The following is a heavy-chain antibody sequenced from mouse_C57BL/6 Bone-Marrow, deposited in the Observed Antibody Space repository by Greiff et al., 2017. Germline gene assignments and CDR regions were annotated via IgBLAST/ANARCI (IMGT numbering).Heavy chain of an antibody. D-gene: IGHD2-2*01. CDR2: IDPENGDT. CDR1: GFNIKDDY. CDR3: TTEVKDY. Sequence: VQLQQSGAELVRPGASVKLSCTASGFNIKDDYMHWVKQRPEQGLEWIGWIDPENGDTEYASKFQGKATITSDTSSTTAYLQLSSLTSEDTAVYYCTTEVKDYWGQGTTLTVSS. V-gene: IGHV14-4*01. J-gene: IGHJ2*01.